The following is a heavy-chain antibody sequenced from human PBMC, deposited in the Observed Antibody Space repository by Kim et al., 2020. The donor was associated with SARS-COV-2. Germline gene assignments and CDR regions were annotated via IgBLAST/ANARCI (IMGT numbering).Heavy chain of an antibody. V-gene: IGHV1-3*01. D-gene: IGHD6-19*01. Sequence: YSQKFQGRVTTPRDTSATTAYMELSSLRSEDTAVYYCARAVSSGWYEADYWGQGTLVTVSS. J-gene: IGHJ4*02. CDR3: ARAVSSGWYEADY.